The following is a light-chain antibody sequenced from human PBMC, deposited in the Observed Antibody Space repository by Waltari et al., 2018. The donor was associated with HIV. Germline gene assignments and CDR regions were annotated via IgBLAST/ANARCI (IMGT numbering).Light chain of an antibody. CDR3: QQRTDSIT. J-gene: IGKJ4*01. CDR1: QTVNTY. CDR2: DAS. Sequence: EIVLTQSPATLSLSPGERSTLFCSASQTVNTYLASYQQKPGQAPSLVIYDASTRATGVPARFSGSGSGTDFTLTISSLEPDDVAVYYCQQRTDSITFGGGTKVEIK. V-gene: IGKV3-11*01.